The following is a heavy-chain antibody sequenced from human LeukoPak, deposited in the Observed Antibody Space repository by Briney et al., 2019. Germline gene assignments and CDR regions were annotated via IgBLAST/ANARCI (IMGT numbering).Heavy chain of an antibody. V-gene: IGHV4-30-4*08. Sequence: SGTLSLTCTVSGGSISSGDYYWSWIRQPPGKGLEWIGYIYYSGSTYYNPSLKSRVTISVDTSKNQFSLKLSSVTAADTAVYYCARENYDFWSGYYGDQRRNYWGQGTLVTVSS. D-gene: IGHD3-3*01. J-gene: IGHJ4*02. CDR2: IYYSGST. CDR3: ARENYDFWSGYYGDQRRNY. CDR1: GGSISSGDYY.